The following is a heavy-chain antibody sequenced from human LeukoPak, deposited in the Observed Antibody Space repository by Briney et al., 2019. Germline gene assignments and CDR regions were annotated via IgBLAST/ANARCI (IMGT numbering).Heavy chain of an antibody. CDR2: IVVGSGNT. V-gene: IGHV1-58*01. CDR1: GFTFTSSA. Sequence: TSVKVSCKASGFTFTSSAVQWVRQARGQSLEWIGWIVVGSGNTNYAQKFQERVTITRDVSTSTAYMELSSLRSEDTAVCYCTADHLWGNLRDSWGQGTQVTVSS. CDR3: TADHLWGNLRDS. J-gene: IGHJ4*02. D-gene: IGHD3-3*02.